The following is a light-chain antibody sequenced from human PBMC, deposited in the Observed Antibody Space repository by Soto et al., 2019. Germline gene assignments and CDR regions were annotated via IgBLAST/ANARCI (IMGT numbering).Light chain of an antibody. V-gene: IGKV3-15*01. J-gene: IGKJ1*01. CDR2: GAS. CDR1: QSINAH. Sequence: EVVMAQSPATLSVSPGERVTLTCRASQSINAHLAWYQQKPGQAPRLLIHGASTRATGIPARFSGSGYGTEFSLAISSRQSEDFALYYCQQYNTWLWTFGQGTKVEIQ. CDR3: QQYNTWLWT.